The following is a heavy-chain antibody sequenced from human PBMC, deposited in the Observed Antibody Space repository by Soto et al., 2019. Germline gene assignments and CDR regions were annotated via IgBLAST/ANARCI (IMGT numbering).Heavy chain of an antibody. CDR1: GGTFSSYT. J-gene: IGHJ6*03. CDR3: ARGVWATVTRGYYYYYYYMDV. V-gene: IGHV1-69*02. D-gene: IGHD4-4*01. CDR2: IIPILGIA. Sequence: QVQLVQSGAEVKKPGSSVKVSCKASGGTFSSYTISWVRQAPGQGLEWMGRIIPILGIANYAQKFQGRVTITADKSTSTAYMELSSLRSEDTAVYYCARGVWATVTRGYYYYYYYMDVWGKGTTVTVSS.